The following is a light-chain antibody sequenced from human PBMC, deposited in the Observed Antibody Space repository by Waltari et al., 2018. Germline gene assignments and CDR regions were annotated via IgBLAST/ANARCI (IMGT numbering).Light chain of an antibody. J-gene: IGKJ4*01. CDR3: QQYYGVPLT. CDR1: QSVLYSANNKDY. CDR2: WAS. Sequence: DIVMTQSPDFLAVSLGERATINCKSSQSVLYSANNKDYLAWYQQKPGQPPKFLIYWASTRESGVPDRCSGSGSGTDFTLTISSLQAEDVAVYYCQQYYGVPLTFGGGTKVEIK. V-gene: IGKV4-1*01.